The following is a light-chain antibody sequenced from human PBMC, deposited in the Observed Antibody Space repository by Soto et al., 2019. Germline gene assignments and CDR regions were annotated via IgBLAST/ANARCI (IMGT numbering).Light chain of an antibody. Sequence: VLTQSPGTLSLYPGERATLSCRASQSVSSSYLAWYQQKPGQAPRLLIYGASSRATGIPDRFSGSGSGTDFTLTISRLEPEDFAVYYCQQYGSSPTWTFGQGAKADIK. CDR3: QQYGSSPTWT. CDR2: GAS. CDR1: QSVSSSY. V-gene: IGKV3-20*01. J-gene: IGKJ1*01.